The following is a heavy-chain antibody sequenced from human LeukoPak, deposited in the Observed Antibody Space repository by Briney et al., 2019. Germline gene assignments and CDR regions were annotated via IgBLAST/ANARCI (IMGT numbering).Heavy chain of an antibody. CDR2: INPNSGGT. Sequence: ASVKVSCKASGYTFTGYYMHWVRQAPGQGLEWMAWINPNSGGTNYAQKFQGRVTMTRDTSISTAYMELSRLRSDDTAVYYCARGGPGQWITMIVELDYWGQGTLVTVSS. V-gene: IGHV1-2*02. CDR1: GYTFTGYY. CDR3: ARGGPGQWITMIVELDY. D-gene: IGHD3-22*01. J-gene: IGHJ4*02.